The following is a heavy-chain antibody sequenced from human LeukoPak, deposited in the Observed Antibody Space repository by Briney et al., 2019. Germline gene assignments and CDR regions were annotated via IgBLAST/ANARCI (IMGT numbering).Heavy chain of an antibody. Sequence: ASVKVSCKASGYTLTNYHINWGRQASGQGLKWMTWVNLDTGDKGYARKFQDTVTLTTHPSISTAYMELRSLSPEDTAVYFCASTTSMTASGYDYWGQGTLVTVSS. J-gene: IGHJ4*02. CDR3: ASTTSMTASGYDY. D-gene: IGHD2-21*02. CDR2: VNLDTGDK. V-gene: IGHV1-8*03. CDR1: GYTLTNYH.